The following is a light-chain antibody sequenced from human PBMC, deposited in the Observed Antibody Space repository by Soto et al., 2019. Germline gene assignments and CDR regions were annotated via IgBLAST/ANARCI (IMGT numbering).Light chain of an antibody. CDR3: PQRRNWPLT. Sequence: EMVLTQSPATLSLSPGERATLSCRASQSVSSYLAWYQQKPGQAPRLLIYDASNRATGIPARFSGSGSGTDFALTISIPEPEDFAVYCCPQRRNWPLTFGGGNTVEIK. CDR2: DAS. CDR1: QSVSSY. J-gene: IGKJ4*01. V-gene: IGKV3-11*01.